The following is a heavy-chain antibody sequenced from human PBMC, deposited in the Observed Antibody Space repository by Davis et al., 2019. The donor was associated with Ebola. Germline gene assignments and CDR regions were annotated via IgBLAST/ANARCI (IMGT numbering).Heavy chain of an antibody. Sequence: PGGSLRLSCVASGFTFSSYWMHWVRQAPGKGLVWVSRINPDGGRTGYADSVKGRFTISRDNAKNTVYLQMNSLKAEDTAVYYCTRDFDRVREWGQGTLVTVSS. CDR2: INPDGGRT. D-gene: IGHD3-22*01. CDR1: GFTFSSYW. J-gene: IGHJ4*02. V-gene: IGHV3-74*01. CDR3: TRDFDRVRE.